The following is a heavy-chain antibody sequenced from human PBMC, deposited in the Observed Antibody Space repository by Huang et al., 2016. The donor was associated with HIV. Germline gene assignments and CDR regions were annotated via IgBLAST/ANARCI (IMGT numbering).Heavy chain of an antibody. CDR2: INSDGRST. Sequence: EVQLVESGGGLVQPGGSLRLSCAASGFSISSYWVHWVSQAPGKGLGWVSRINSDGRSTSYADSVKGRFTISRDNAKNTLYLQMNSLRAEDTAVYYCARDPRIQSWLNFFDYWGQGTLVSVSS. V-gene: IGHV3-74*01. D-gene: IGHD3-22*01. CDR3: ARDPRIQSWLNFFDY. CDR1: GFSISSYW. J-gene: IGHJ4*02.